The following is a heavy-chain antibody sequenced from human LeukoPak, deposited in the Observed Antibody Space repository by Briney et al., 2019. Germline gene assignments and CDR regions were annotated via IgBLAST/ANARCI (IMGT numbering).Heavy chain of an antibody. CDR1: GASISSSDYY. CDR3: ARLQYYYDRSGYTFDY. Sequence: SETLSLTCIVSGASISSSDYYWGWIRQPPGRGLEWIRAIYYSGTTSYNATLKSRLSISVDTSKNQFSLRLSSLTAADTAVYYCARLQYYYDRSGYTFDYWGQGTMVTVSS. J-gene: IGHJ4*02. CDR2: IYYSGTT. V-gene: IGHV4-39*01. D-gene: IGHD3-22*01.